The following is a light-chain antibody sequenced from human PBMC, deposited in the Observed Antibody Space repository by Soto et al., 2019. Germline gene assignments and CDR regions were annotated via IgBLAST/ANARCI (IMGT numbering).Light chain of an antibody. V-gene: IGKV3-15*01. CDR3: QQYNNWPYT. CDR2: AAS. Sequence: IVMTQSPATLPVSPGERATLSCRATQRVSTNLAWYQQKPGQAPRLLIYAASFMAAGVPAAFGGSESGTEFTLIMSRLQSEDFALYYCQQYNNWPYTFGQGTRLEVK. CDR1: QRVSTN. J-gene: IGKJ2*01.